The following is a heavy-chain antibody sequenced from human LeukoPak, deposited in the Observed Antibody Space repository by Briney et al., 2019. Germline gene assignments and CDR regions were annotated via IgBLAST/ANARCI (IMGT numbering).Heavy chain of an antibody. D-gene: IGHD6-6*01. J-gene: IGHJ4*02. V-gene: IGHV3-33*06. CDR3: ANDRRSSQGSFDY. CDR1: GFTLSNYG. Sequence: GRSLRLSCAASGFTLSNYGMHWVRQAPGKGLEWVAVIWYDGSDKYYADSVKGRFTISRDNSKNTLYVQMNSLRAEDTAVYYCANDRRSSQGSFDYWGQGTLVTVSS. CDR2: IWYDGSDK.